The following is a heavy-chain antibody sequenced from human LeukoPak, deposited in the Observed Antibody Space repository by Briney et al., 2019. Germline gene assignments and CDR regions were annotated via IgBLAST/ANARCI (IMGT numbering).Heavy chain of an antibody. CDR1: GFTVSSNY. J-gene: IGHJ4*02. CDR2: LYSGGSA. V-gene: IGHV3-66*01. CDR3: ARGWIQGSTPFDY. Sequence: PGGSLRLSCAVSGFTVSSNYMTWVRQAPGKGLEWVSVLYSGGSAYYADSVKGRFTISRDNSKNTLYLQMNSLRAEDTAVYYCARGWIQGSTPFDYWGQGTLVTVSS. D-gene: IGHD5-18*01.